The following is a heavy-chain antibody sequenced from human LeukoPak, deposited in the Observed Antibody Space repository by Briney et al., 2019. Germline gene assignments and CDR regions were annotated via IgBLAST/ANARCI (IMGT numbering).Heavy chain of an antibody. V-gene: IGHV3-23*01. CDR2: ISGSGGST. D-gene: IGHD6-19*01. CDR3: AKGFGQWLVRGLFDY. J-gene: IGHJ4*02. Sequence: GSLRLSCAASGFTFSSYGMSWVRQAPGKGLEWVSAISGSGGSTYYADSVKGRFTISRDNSKNTLYLQMNSLRAEDTAVYYCAKGFGQWLVRGLFDYWGQGTLVTVSS. CDR1: GFTFSSYG.